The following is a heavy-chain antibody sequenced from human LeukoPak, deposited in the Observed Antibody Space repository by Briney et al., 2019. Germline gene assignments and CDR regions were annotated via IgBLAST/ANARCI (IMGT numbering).Heavy chain of an antibody. Sequence: GGSLRLSCAASGFTFSSYAMSWVRQAPGKGLEWVSAISGSGGSTYYADSVKGRFTISRDNSKNTLYLQMNSLRAEDTAVYYCAKDLSKPAAPTYFDYWGQGTLVTVPS. J-gene: IGHJ4*02. D-gene: IGHD2-2*01. CDR2: ISGSGGST. V-gene: IGHV3-23*01. CDR3: AKDLSKPAAPTYFDY. CDR1: GFTFSSYA.